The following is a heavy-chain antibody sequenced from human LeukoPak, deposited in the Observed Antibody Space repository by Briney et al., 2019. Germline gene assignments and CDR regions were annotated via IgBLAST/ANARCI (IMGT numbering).Heavy chain of an antibody. D-gene: IGHD2-2*01. CDR1: GGSISNYY. J-gene: IGHJ5*02. CDR2: IFYSGST. Sequence: SETLSLTCTVSGGSISNYYWSWIRQPPGKGLEWIGYIFYSGSTNYNPSLKSRVTISVDTSKNQFSLRLTSVTAADTAVYYCAREGLRLSTPYNWFDPWGQGTLVTVSS. V-gene: IGHV4-59*01. CDR3: AREGLRLSTPYNWFDP.